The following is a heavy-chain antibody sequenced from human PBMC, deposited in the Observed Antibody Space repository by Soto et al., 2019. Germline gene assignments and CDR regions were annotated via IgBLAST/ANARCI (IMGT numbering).Heavy chain of an antibody. V-gene: IGHV3-21*01. CDR2: ISSNSAYI. CDR1: GFTFRSFT. D-gene: IGHD6-13*01. Sequence: GGSLRLSCAASGFTFRSFTMNWVRQAPGKGLEWVSTISSNSAYIYYTDALRGRFTISRDNAKNSLHLQMNSLRAEDTAVYYCTRDASSDSSARGWFDPWGPGNLVTVSS. CDR3: TRDASSDSSARGWFDP. J-gene: IGHJ5*02.